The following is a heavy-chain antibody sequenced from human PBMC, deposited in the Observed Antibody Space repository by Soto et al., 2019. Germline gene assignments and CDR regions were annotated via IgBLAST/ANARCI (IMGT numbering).Heavy chain of an antibody. J-gene: IGHJ6*02. V-gene: IGHV1-2*04. CDR2: INPNSGGT. CDR1: GYTFTGYY. Sequence: ASVKVSCKASGYTFTGYYMRWVRQAPGQGLEWMGWINPNSGGTNYAQKFQGWVTMTRDTPISTAYMELSRLRSDDTAVYYCARDICSSTSCQGPGMDVWGQGTTVTVSS. D-gene: IGHD2-2*01. CDR3: ARDICSSTSCQGPGMDV.